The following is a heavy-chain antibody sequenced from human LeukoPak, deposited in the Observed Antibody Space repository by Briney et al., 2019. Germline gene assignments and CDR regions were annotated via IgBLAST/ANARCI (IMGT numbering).Heavy chain of an antibody. D-gene: IGHD3-10*01. Sequence: PSETLSLTCAVSGGSISSSNWWSWVRQPPGKGLEWIGEIYHSGSTNYNPSLKSRVTISADKSKNQFSLKLSSVTAADTAVYYCARDRDDYFDYWGQGTLVTVSS. CDR3: ARDRDDYFDY. J-gene: IGHJ4*02. V-gene: IGHV4-4*02. CDR1: GGSISSSNW. CDR2: IYHSGST.